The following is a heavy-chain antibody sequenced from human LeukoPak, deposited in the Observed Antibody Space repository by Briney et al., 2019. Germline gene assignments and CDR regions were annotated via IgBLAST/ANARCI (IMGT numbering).Heavy chain of an antibody. CDR3: ARHVPLYGGNPLDY. D-gene: IGHD4-23*01. Sequence: TSETLSLTCTVSGGSISSYYWSWIRQPPGKGLEWIGYIYYSGSTNYNPSLKSRVTISVDTSKNQFSLKLSSVTAADTAVYYCARHVPLYGGNPLDYWGQGTLVTVSS. CDR1: GGSISSYY. V-gene: IGHV4-59*08. J-gene: IGHJ4*02. CDR2: IYYSGST.